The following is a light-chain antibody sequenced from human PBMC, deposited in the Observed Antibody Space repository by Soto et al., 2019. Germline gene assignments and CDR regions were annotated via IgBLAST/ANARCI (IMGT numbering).Light chain of an antibody. CDR1: QSISSIY. CDR3: QQYDGSPPFT. Sequence: EIVLTQSPGTLSLSPGERATLSCRASQSISSIYVAWYQQKPGQAPRLLIYGASSRAAGIPDRFSGSGSGTDFTLTISKLEPEDSAVYYCQQYDGSPPFTFGPGTKVDIK. J-gene: IGKJ3*01. V-gene: IGKV3-20*01. CDR2: GAS.